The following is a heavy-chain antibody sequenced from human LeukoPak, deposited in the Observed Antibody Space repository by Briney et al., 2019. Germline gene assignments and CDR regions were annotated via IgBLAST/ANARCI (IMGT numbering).Heavy chain of an antibody. CDR1: GFTFSSNW. J-gene: IGHJ4*02. D-gene: IGHD3-22*01. Sequence: GGSLRLSCTASGFTFSSNWMTWVRQAPGKGLEWVSVIYSGGSTYYADSVKGRFTISRDNSKNTLYLQMNSLRAEDTAVYYCARASSPRPRKTYYYDSSGYCFDYWGQGTLVTVSS. CDR3: ARASSPRPRKTYYYDSSGYCFDY. CDR2: IYSGGST. V-gene: IGHV3-66*01.